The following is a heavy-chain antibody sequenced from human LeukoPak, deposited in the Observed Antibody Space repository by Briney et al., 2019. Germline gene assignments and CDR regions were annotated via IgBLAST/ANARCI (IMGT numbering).Heavy chain of an antibody. D-gene: IGHD5-12*01. CDR3: ARGWISDSFDY. CDR2: ISSSGSNI. V-gene: IGHV3-48*03. Sequence: GSLRPSCAASGITFSSYEINWVRQAPGKGVGWVSYISSSGSNIYYADSVKGRFTISRDNAKNSLYLQMNSLRAEDTAVYYCARGWISDSFDYWGQGTLVTVSS. J-gene: IGHJ4*02. CDR1: GITFSSYE.